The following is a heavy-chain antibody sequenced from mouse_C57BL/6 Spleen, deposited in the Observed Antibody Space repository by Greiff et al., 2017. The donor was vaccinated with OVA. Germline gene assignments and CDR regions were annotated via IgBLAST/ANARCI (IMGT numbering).Heavy chain of an antibody. CDR2: IDPSDSYT. CDR1: GYTFTSYW. V-gene: IGHV1-69*01. J-gene: IGHJ1*03. CDR3: ARGDGYGVNFDV. D-gene: IGHD1-1*02. Sequence: VKLQQPGAELVMPGASVKLSCKASGYTFTSYWMHWVKQRPGQGLEWIGEIDPSDSYTNYNQKFKGKSTLTVDKSSSTAYMQLSSLTSEDSAVYDCARGDGYGVNFDVWGTGTTVTVSS.